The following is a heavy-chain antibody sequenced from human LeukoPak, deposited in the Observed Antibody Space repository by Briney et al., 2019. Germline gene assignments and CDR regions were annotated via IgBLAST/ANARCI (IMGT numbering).Heavy chain of an antibody. J-gene: IGHJ6*04. CDR1: GFTFSSYS. D-gene: IGHD3-10*02. V-gene: IGHV3-48*04. CDR2: ISSSGSTI. Sequence: GGSLRLSCAASGFTFSSYSMMWVRQAPGKGLEWVSYISSSGSTIYYADSVKGRFTISRDNAKNSLYLQMNSLRAEDTAVYYCAELGITMIGGVWGKGTTVTISS. CDR3: AELGITMIGGV.